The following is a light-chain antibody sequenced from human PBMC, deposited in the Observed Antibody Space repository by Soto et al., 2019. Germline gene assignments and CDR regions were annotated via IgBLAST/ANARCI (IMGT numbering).Light chain of an antibody. Sequence: VWTQSPGPLSLSPAERATLSCRASQSVTNRYFAWYQQRPGQAPRLLLYGISNRATGIPVRFSGSGSRTDFTLTISRLEPEDFVVYYCQQYSSLPHTFGQGTQLEVK. CDR2: GIS. CDR1: QSVTNRY. CDR3: QQYSSLPHT. V-gene: IGKV3-20*01. J-gene: IGKJ2*01.